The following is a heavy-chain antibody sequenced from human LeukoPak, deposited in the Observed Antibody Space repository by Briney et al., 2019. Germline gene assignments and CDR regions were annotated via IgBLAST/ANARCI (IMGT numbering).Heavy chain of an antibody. CDR3: ARGDYVWGSNRLGWFDP. Sequence: SETLSLTCTVSGCSISSYYWRWIRQPAGKGLEWIGRIYSSGSNKYSPSLKSRVTISVDKSKTQFYLKLSSVTAADTAVYYCARGDYVWGSNRLGWFDPWGQGTQVTVSS. CDR2: IYSSGSN. D-gene: IGHD3-16*02. CDR1: GCSISSYY. V-gene: IGHV4-4*07. J-gene: IGHJ5*02.